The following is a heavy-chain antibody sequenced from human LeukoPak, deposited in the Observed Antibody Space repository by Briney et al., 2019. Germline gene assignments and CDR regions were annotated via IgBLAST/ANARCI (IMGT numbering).Heavy chain of an antibody. CDR3: ASSSGSLGTGYGAYLN. J-gene: IGHJ4*02. V-gene: IGHV1-69*13. CDR2: IIPIFGTA. D-gene: IGHD3-22*01. Sequence: ASVKVSCKASGGTFSSYAISWVRQAPGQGLEWMGGIIPIFGTANYAQKFQGRVTITADESTSTAYMELSSLRSEDTAVYYCASSSGSLGTGYGAYLNWGQGTLVTVSS. CDR1: GGTFSSYA.